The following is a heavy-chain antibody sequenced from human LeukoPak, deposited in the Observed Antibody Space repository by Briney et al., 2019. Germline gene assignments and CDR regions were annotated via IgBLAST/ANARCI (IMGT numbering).Heavy chain of an antibody. CDR3: ARGGYLYYYYYYGMDV. D-gene: IGHD3-22*01. J-gene: IGHJ6*02. CDR1: GYTFTSYG. V-gene: IGHV1-18*01. CDR2: ISPYNGKT. Sequence: GASVKVSCKASGYTFTSYGISWVRQAPGQGLEWMGWISPYNGKTNYAQKLQGRVTMTTDTSTSTAYMELRSLRSDDTAVYYCARGGYLYYYYYYGMDVWGQGTTVTVSS.